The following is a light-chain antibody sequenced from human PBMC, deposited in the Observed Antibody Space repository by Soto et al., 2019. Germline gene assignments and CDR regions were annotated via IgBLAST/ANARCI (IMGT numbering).Light chain of an antibody. V-gene: IGLV1-47*01. CDR2: RNN. CDR1: SSNIGSNY. Sequence: QSALTQPPSASGTPGQRVTISCSGSSSNIGSNYVYWYQRLPGTAPKLLIYRNNQRPSGVPDRFSGSKSGTSASLAISGLRSEDEADYYCAAWDDSLSAPYVFGTGTKVTVL. CDR3: AAWDDSLSAPYV. J-gene: IGLJ1*01.